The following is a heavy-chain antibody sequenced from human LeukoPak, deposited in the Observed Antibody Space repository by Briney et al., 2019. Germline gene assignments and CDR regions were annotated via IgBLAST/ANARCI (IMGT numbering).Heavy chain of an antibody. D-gene: IGHD3-22*01. V-gene: IGHV3-20*04. J-gene: IGHJ3*02. CDR1: GFTFDDYG. CDR2: INWNGGST. Sequence: GGSLRLSXAASGFTFDDYGMSWVRQAPGKGLEWVSGINWNGGSTGYADSVKGRFTISRDNAKNSLYLQANSLRAEDTALYYCARGFYYDSGATWRAFNIWGQGTMVTVSS. CDR3: ARGFYYDSGATWRAFNI.